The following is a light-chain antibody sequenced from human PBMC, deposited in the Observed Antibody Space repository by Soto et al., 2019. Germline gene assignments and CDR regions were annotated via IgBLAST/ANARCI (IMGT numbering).Light chain of an antibody. V-gene: IGKV1-39*01. Sequence: DIQMTQSPSSLSAFVGDSVTVTCRASQPIGTSLHWYQQKAGKAPKVLISAATKLQSGVPSRFSGSGSGTDFTLTISNLQPEYSATHYCQKGYNTFCTFGRGTKVDIK. CDR3: QKGYNTFCT. CDR2: AAT. J-gene: IGKJ4*02. CDR1: QPIGTS.